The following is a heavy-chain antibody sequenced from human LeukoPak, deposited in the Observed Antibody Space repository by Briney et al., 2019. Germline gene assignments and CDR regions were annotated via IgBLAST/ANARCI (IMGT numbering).Heavy chain of an antibody. Sequence: PGGSLRLSCSASGFTFSSYAMHWVRQAPGNGLEYVSAITSNGGSTYHADSVKGRFTISRDNSKNTLYLQMSSLRTEDTAVYYCVRSPRAGWYLDYWGQGTLVTVSS. CDR1: GFTFSSYA. V-gene: IGHV3-64D*09. CDR3: VRSPRAGWYLDY. CDR2: ITSNGGST. D-gene: IGHD6-19*01. J-gene: IGHJ4*02.